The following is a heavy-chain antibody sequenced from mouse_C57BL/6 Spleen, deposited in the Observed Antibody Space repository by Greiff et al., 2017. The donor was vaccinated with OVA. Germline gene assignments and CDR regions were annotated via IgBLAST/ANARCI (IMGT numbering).Heavy chain of an antibody. CDR3: ARREDYDYDEAMDY. D-gene: IGHD2-4*01. Sequence: EVQLQESGGGLVQPGGSLKLSCAASGFTFSDYYMYWVRQTPEKRLEWVAYISNGGGSTYYPDTVKGRFTISRDNAKNTLYLQMSRLKSEDTAMYYCARREDYDYDEAMDYWGQGTSVTVSS. CDR1: GFTFSDYY. J-gene: IGHJ4*01. CDR2: ISNGGGST. V-gene: IGHV5-12*01.